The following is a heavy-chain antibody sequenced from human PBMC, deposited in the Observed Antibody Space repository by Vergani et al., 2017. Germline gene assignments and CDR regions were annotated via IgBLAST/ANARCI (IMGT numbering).Heavy chain of an antibody. J-gene: IGHJ4*02. CDR3: AKDGRENSDYGYFDY. CDR2: ISSSSSYI. D-gene: IGHD4-17*01. CDR1: GFTFSSYS. V-gene: IGHV3-21*01. Sequence: EVQLVESGGGLVKPGGSLRLSCAASGFTFSSYSMNWVRQAPGKGLEWVSSISSSSSYIHYADSVKGRFTISRDNAKNSLYLQMNSLRAEDTAVYYCAKDGRENSDYGYFDYWGQGTLVTVSS.